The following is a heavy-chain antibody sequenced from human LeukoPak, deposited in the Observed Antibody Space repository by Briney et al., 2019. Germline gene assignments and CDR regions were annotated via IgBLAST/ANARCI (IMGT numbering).Heavy chain of an antibody. CDR2: IIPILGIA. CDR3: ARVPLYYYDSSGSWGAFDI. D-gene: IGHD3-22*01. J-gene: IGHJ3*02. Sequence: SVKVSCKASGCTFSSYAISWVRQAPGQGLEWMGRIIPILGIANYEQKFQGRVTISADKFTSTAYMELSSLRSEDTAVYYCARVPLYYYDSSGSWGAFDIWGQGTMVTVSS. V-gene: IGHV1-69*04. CDR1: GCTFSSYA.